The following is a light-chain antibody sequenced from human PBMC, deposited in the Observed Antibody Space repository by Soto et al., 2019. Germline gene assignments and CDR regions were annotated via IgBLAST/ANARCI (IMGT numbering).Light chain of an antibody. CDR3: RQYGSSPWT. J-gene: IGKJ1*01. CDR2: GAS. Sequence: ENVLTQSPGTLSLSPGERATVSCRASQNVNNNYLVWYQQRPGQAPGLLIHGASSRAAGVPDRFTGSGSGTDFTLTITSLEPEDFEVYYCRQYGSSPWTFGQGTKVEI. V-gene: IGKV3-20*01. CDR1: QNVNNNY.